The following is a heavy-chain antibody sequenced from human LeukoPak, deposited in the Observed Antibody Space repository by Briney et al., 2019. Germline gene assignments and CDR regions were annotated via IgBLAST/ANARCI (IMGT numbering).Heavy chain of an antibody. CDR2: ISGSGGST. D-gene: IGHD3-9*01. CDR1: GFTFSTYA. Sequence: GGSLRLSCAASGFTFSTYAMSWVRQAPGKGLEWVSAISGSGGSTYYADSVKGRFTISRDKSKNTLYLQMNSLRAEDTAVYYCARDILMYYDFLTGYYSLPYFDYWGQGTLVTVSS. J-gene: IGHJ4*02. V-gene: IGHV3-23*01. CDR3: ARDILMYYDFLTGYYSLPYFDY.